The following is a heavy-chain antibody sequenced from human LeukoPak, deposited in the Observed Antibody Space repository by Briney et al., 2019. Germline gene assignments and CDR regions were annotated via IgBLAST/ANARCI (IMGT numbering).Heavy chain of an antibody. CDR1: GFTFSDYY. CDR2: INQDSSEK. D-gene: IGHD3-10*01. Sequence: GGSLRLPCVASGFTFSDYYMSWIRQAPGKGLEWVANINQDSSEKYYVDSVKGRFTISRDNSKNTLYLQMNSLRAEDTAVYYCAKDIKYYYGSGSYFDYWGQGTLVTVSS. CDR3: AKDIKYYYGSGSYFDY. V-gene: IGHV3-7*03. J-gene: IGHJ4*02.